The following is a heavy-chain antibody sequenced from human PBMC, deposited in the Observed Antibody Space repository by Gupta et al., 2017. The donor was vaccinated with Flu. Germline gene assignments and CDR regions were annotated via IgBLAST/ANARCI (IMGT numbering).Heavy chain of an antibody. D-gene: IGHD3-10*01. Sequence: CAASEFLLSSSWMNWVRQAPGKGLEAVAMINSGGDGVDYRDSVKGRFTVSRDNVKNSLTLQMDSLRVEDTAVYYCTRDPGGGALDMGGQGTLVTVSS. CDR3: TRDPGGGALDM. CDR2: INSGGDGV. CDR1: EFLLSSSW. V-gene: IGHV3-7*01. J-gene: IGHJ3*02.